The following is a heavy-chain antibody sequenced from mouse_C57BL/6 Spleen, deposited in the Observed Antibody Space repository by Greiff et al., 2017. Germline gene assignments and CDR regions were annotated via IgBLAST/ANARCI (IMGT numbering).Heavy chain of an antibody. Sequence: QVQLKESGAELVRPGASVTLSCKASGYTFTDYEMHWVKQTPVHGLEWIGAIDPETGGTAYNQKFKGKAILTADKSSSTAYMELRSLTSEDSAVYYCTAYYYGSSSYWYFDVWGTGTTVTVSS. V-gene: IGHV1-15*01. D-gene: IGHD1-1*01. CDR1: GYTFTDYE. CDR2: IDPETGGT. J-gene: IGHJ1*03. CDR3: TAYYYGSSSYWYFDV.